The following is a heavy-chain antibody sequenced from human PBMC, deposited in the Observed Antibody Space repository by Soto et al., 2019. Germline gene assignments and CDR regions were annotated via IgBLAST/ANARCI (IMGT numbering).Heavy chain of an antibody. CDR3: AKDKPQVAQGY. CDR1: GFPRSNYA. Sequence: PVWSLRLSCSASGFPRSNYAMSWVRQAPGKGLEWVSGMSGGGDTSYADSVKGRFTISRDNSKNTLYLQMNSLRAEDTAVYYCAKDKPQVAQGYWGQGTLVTVS. V-gene: IGHV3-23*01. D-gene: IGHD2-15*01. J-gene: IGHJ4*02. CDR2: MSGGGDT.